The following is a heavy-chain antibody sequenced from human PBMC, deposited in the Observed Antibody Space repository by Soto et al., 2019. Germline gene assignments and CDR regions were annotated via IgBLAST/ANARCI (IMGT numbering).Heavy chain of an antibody. CDR3: ARGQSTVTTDYFDY. V-gene: IGHV4-31*03. D-gene: IGHD4-17*01. Sequence: PSESLSVACPVSGCSISSGGYYWSWIRQHPGKGLEWIGYIYYSGSTYYNPSLKSRVTISVDTSKNQFSLKLSSVTAADTAVYYCARGQSTVTTDYFDYWGQGTLVTVSS. CDR2: IYYSGST. CDR1: GCSISSGGYY. J-gene: IGHJ4*02.